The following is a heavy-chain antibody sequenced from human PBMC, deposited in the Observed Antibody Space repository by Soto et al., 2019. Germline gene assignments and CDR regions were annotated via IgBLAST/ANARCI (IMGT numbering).Heavy chain of an antibody. Sequence: QVQLVQSGAEVKKPGSSVKVSCKASGGTFSSYAISWVRQAPGQGLEWMGGIIPIFGTANYAQKFQGRVTITADESTSTAYMELSSLRSEDTAVYDCAREEGGITGTTWWFDPWGQGTLVTVSS. CDR2: IIPIFGTA. CDR3: AREEGGITGTTWWFDP. D-gene: IGHD1-7*01. CDR1: GGTFSSYA. J-gene: IGHJ5*02. V-gene: IGHV1-69*12.